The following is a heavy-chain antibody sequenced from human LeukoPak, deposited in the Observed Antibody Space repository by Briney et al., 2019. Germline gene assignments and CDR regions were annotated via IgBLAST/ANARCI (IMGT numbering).Heavy chain of an antibody. CDR2: IKEDGSER. V-gene: IGHV3-7*01. D-gene: IGHD5-12*01. CDR3: ARGNTDIVGYYFDY. J-gene: IGHJ4*02. CDR1: GLTFSVSW. Sequence: GGSLRLSCTASGLTFSVSWMTWVRQAPGKGLEWVANIKEDGSERYYVDSVEGRFTISRDNAKSSLYLQMNSLRVEDTAVYFCARGNTDIVGYYFDYWGQGTLVTVSS.